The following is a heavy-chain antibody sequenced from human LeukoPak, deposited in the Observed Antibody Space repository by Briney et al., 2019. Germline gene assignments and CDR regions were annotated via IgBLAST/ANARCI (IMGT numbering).Heavy chain of an antibody. V-gene: IGHV4-34*01. CDR2: INHSGST. D-gene: IGHD6-19*01. Sequence: SETLSLTCAVYGGSLSGYYWSWIRQPPGKGLEWIGEINHSGSTNYNPSLKSRVTISVDTSKNQFSLKLSSVTAADTAVYYCARGGLIAVANNNWFDPWGQGTLVTVSS. CDR3: ARGGLIAVANNNWFDP. J-gene: IGHJ5*02. CDR1: GGSLSGYY.